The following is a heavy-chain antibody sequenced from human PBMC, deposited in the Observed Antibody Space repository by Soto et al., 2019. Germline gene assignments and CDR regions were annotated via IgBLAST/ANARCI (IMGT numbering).Heavy chain of an antibody. J-gene: IGHJ6*02. V-gene: IGHV1-69*13. D-gene: IGHD2-15*01. CDR3: ARGFCSGGSCYRDYYYYYGMDV. CDR1: GYTFTSYA. Sequence: SVKVSCKASGYTFTSYAISWVRQAPGQRLEWMGGIIPIFGTANYAQKFQGRVTITADESTSTAYMEPSSLRSEDTAVYYCARGFCSGGSCYRDYYYYYGMDVWGQGTTVTVSS. CDR2: IIPIFGTA.